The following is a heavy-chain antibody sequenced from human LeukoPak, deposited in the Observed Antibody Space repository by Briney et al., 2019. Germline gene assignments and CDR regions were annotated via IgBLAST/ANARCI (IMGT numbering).Heavy chain of an antibody. Sequence: HPGGSLRLSCAASGFTFSSYAMHWVRQAPGKGLEYVSAISSNGGSTYYANSVKGRFTISRDNSKNTLYLQMSSLRAEDMAVYYCARCAYGSGSYYRPHCYFDYWGQGTLVTVSS. J-gene: IGHJ4*02. V-gene: IGHV3-64*01. CDR2: ISSNGGST. D-gene: IGHD3-10*01. CDR1: GFTFSSYA. CDR3: ARCAYGSGSYYRPHCYFDY.